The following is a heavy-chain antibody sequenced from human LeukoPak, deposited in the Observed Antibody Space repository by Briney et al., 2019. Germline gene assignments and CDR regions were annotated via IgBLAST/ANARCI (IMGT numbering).Heavy chain of an antibody. D-gene: IGHD2-2*01. CDR1: GGSVSSGSYY. CDR2: IYYSGST. Sequence: SETLSLTCTVSGGSVSSGSYYWSWIRQPPGKGLEWIGYIYYSGSTNYNPSLKSRVTISVDTSKNRFSLKLSSVTAADTAVYYCARAHLTSPDGWFDPWGQGTLVTVSS. J-gene: IGHJ5*02. V-gene: IGHV4-61*01. CDR3: ARAHLTSPDGWFDP.